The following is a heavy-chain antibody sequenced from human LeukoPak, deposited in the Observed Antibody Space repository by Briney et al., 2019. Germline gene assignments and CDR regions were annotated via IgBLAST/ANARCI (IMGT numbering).Heavy chain of an antibody. CDR1: GFTVSSDY. Sequence: GGSLRLSCAASGFTVSSDYMSWVRQAPGKGLEWVSVISGSGGSTYYADSVKGRFTISRDNSKNTLYLQMNSLRAEDTAVYYCTRDRGSSTLGDYWGQGTLVTVSS. J-gene: IGHJ4*02. V-gene: IGHV3-23*01. CDR3: TRDRGSSTLGDY. D-gene: IGHD7-27*01. CDR2: ISGSGGST.